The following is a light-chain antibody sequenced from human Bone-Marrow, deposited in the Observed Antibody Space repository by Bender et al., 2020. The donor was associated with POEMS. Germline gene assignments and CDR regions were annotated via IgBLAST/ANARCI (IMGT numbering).Light chain of an antibody. J-gene: IGLJ3*02. CDR2: GVT. CDR1: SSDVGGYNY. CDR3: CTYVGGSTV. V-gene: IGLV2-14*03. Sequence: QSALTQPASVSGSPGQSITISCTGTSSDVGGYNYVSWYQQHPGKAPKLILYGVTSRPSEISNRFSGSTSGDADSLTVSGLQAEDEAHYYCCTYVGGSTVFGGGTKLTVL.